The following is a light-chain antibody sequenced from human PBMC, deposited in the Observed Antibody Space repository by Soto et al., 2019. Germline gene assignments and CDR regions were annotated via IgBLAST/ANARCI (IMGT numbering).Light chain of an antibody. CDR2: DVS. J-gene: IGLJ2*01. CDR3: SSYTSSSTSLVV. V-gene: IGLV2-14*01. Sequence: QSVLTQPASVSGSPGQSITISCTGTSSDVGGYNYVSWYQQHPGKAPKLMIYDVSNRPSGGSNRFSGSKSGNTASLTISGHHAEDEAADYCSSYTSSSTSLVVFGGGTKLTVL. CDR1: SSDVGGYNY.